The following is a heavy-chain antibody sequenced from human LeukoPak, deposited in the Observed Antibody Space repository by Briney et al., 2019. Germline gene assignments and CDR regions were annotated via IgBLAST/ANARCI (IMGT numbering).Heavy chain of an antibody. Sequence: PGGSLRLSCAASGFTFSSYWMSWVRQAPGKGLEWVANIKQDGSEKYYVDSVKGRFTISRDNAKNSLYLQMNSLRAEDTALYHCAKASAYYDILTGLDYWGQGTLVTVSS. D-gene: IGHD3-9*01. CDR1: GFTFSSYW. CDR2: IKQDGSEK. J-gene: IGHJ4*02. CDR3: AKASAYYDILTGLDY. V-gene: IGHV3-7*03.